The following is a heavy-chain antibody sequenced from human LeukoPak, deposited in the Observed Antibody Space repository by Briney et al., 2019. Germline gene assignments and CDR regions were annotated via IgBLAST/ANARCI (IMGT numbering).Heavy chain of an antibody. CDR2: IYSRGST. CDR3: ASVRDSSGYYPSDY. CDR1: GFTFSSFG. J-gene: IGHJ4*02. V-gene: IGHV3-53*01. D-gene: IGHD3-22*01. Sequence: GGSLRLSCAASGFTFSSFGMSWVRQAPGKGLEWVSVIYSRGSTYYADSVKGRFTISRDNSKNTLYLQMNSLRAEDTAVYYCASVRDSSGYYPSDYWGQGILVTVSS.